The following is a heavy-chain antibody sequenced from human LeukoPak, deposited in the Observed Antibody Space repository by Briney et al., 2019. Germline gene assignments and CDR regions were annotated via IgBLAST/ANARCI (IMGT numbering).Heavy chain of an antibody. Sequence: GGSLRLSCAASGFTFSSYGMHWVRQAPGKGLEWVTIIWYDGSNKYYADSVKGRFSISRDSSKNTLYLQMNSLRAEDTAVYYCARDSTYYDFWSGYYVSHGMDVWGQGTTVTVSS. CDR1: GFTFSSYG. CDR2: IWYDGSNK. D-gene: IGHD3-3*01. J-gene: IGHJ6*02. CDR3: ARDSTYYDFWSGYYVSHGMDV. V-gene: IGHV3-33*01.